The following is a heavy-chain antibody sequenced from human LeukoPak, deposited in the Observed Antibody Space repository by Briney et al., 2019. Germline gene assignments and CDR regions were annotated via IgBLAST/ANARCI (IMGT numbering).Heavy chain of an antibody. D-gene: IGHD4-17*01. V-gene: IGHV3-74*01. Sequence: GGPLRLSCAASGFTFSSYWMHWVRQAPGKGLVWVSRINDDGSSTSYADSVKGRFTISRDNAKNTLYLQMNTLRAEDTAVYYCAKDSGDYGLYWGQGTLVTVSS. CDR2: INDDGSST. J-gene: IGHJ4*02. CDR3: AKDSGDYGLY. CDR1: GFTFSSYW.